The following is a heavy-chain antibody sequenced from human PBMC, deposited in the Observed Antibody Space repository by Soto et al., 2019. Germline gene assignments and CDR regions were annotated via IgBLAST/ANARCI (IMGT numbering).Heavy chain of an antibody. V-gene: IGHV4-4*07. CDR2: IYTSGST. Sequence: SETLSLTCTVSGGSISSYYWSWIRQPVGKGLEWIGRIYTSGSTNYNPSLKSRVTMSVDTSKNQFSLKLSSVTAADTAVYYCARDRGYCSSTSCYYYYYGMDVWGQGTTVTVSS. D-gene: IGHD2-2*01. J-gene: IGHJ6*02. CDR1: GGSISSYY. CDR3: ARDRGYCSSTSCYYYYYGMDV.